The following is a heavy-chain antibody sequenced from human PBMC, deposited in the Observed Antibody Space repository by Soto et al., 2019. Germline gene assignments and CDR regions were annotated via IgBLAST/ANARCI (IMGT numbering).Heavy chain of an antibody. CDR3: TRDGNASWNSGIFYTYYDY. CDR2: ISSRSDYI. V-gene: IGHV3-21*02. CDR1: GFTFSTYS. D-gene: IGHD3-10*01. Sequence: EVQLVESGGGLVKPGGSLRLSCAASGFTFSTYSMNWVRQAPGKGLEWVSSISSRSDYIYYADSVKGRFTISRDNAKNSLYLQMNSLRAEDTAVYFCTRDGNASWNSGIFYTYYDYWGQGTLVTVSS. J-gene: IGHJ4*02.